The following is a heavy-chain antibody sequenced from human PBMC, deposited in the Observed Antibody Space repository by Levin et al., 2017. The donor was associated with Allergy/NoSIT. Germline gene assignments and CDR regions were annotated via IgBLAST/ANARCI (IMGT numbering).Heavy chain of an antibody. Sequence: LTGGSLRLSCAASGFTFSSYWMSWVRQAPGKGLEWVANIKQDGTEKFYVDSVKGRFTISKDNAKNSVDLHMTSLRVEDSAVYYCARNWRSAFDIWGQGTMVTVSS. CDR3: ARNWRSAFDI. V-gene: IGHV3-7*04. J-gene: IGHJ3*02. CDR2: IKQDGTEK. CDR1: GFTFSSYW. D-gene: IGHD2-8*02.